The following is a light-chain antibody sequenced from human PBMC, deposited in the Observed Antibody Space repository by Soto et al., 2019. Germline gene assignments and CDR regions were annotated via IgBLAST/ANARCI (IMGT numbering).Light chain of an antibody. J-gene: IGKJ4*01. CDR2: GAS. CDR3: QQYGSSPLT. Sequence: EIVLTQSPGTLSLSPGERATLSCRASQSVSSSYLAWYQQKPGQAPRLLIYGASSRATGIPVRFSGSGSGTDFTLTIRRLEPEDFEVYYCQQYGSSPLTFGGGTKVDI. CDR1: QSVSSSY. V-gene: IGKV3-20*01.